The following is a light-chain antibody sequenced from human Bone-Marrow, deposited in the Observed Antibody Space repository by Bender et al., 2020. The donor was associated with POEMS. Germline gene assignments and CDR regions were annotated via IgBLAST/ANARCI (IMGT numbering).Light chain of an antibody. CDR3: CSYAGSSVV. J-gene: IGLJ2*01. V-gene: IGLV1-40*01. CDR2: SNS. CDR1: SSNIGAGFD. Sequence: QSVLTQPPSVSGAPGQRVTISCTGSSSNIGAGFDVHWYQQPPGAAPKLLIYSNSNRPSGVPDRFSGSKSGTSASLAITGLQAEDEADYYCCSYAGSSVVFGGGTKLTVL.